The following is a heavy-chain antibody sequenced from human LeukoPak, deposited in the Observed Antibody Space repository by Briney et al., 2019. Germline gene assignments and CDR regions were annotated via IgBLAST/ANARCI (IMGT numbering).Heavy chain of an antibody. Sequence: PGGSLRLSCAASGFTFSSYSMNWVRQAPGKGLEWVSSISSSSGYIYYADSVKGRFTISRDNAKNSLYLQMNSLRAEDTAVYYCARNQDYGPMDYWGQGTLVTVSS. D-gene: IGHD4-17*01. CDR3: ARNQDYGPMDY. CDR1: GFTFSSYS. J-gene: IGHJ4*02. CDR2: ISSSSGYI. V-gene: IGHV3-21*01.